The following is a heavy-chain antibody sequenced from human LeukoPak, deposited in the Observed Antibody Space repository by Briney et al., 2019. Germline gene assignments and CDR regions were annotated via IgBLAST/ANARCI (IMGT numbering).Heavy chain of an antibody. D-gene: IGHD5-18*01. CDR3: ARAQYSYGQDY. CDR2: INHSGST. J-gene: IGHJ4*02. CDR1: GGSISSYY. V-gene: IGHV4-34*01. Sequence: PSETLSLTCTVSGGSISSYYWSWIRQPPGKGLEWIGEINHSGSTNYNPSLKSRVTISVDTSKNQFSLKLSSVTAADTAVYYCARAQYSYGQDYWGQGTLVTVSS.